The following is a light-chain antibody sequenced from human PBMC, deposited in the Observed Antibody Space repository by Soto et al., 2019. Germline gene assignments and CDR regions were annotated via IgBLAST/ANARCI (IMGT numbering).Light chain of an antibody. CDR1: QGIRND. V-gene: IGKV1-6*01. CDR2: AAS. Sequence: AIQRTQSPSSLSASVLYRVSITCRASQGIRNDLGWYQQKPGKAPKLLIYAASSLQSGVPSRFSGSGSGTDFTLTISSLQPEDFATYYCLQDYNYPRTFGQGTKVDIK. CDR3: LQDYNYPRT. J-gene: IGKJ1*01.